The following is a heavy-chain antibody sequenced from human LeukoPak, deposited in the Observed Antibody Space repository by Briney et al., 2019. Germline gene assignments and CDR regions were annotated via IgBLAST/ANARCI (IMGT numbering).Heavy chain of an antibody. V-gene: IGHV4-4*02. CDR1: GGSITQTNY. CDR3: ARVLTTVTTTLNYFDY. CDR2: VNLQGST. Sequence: SETLSLTCDVSGGSITQTNYWTWVRQPPGKGLEWIGEVNLQGSTNYNPSLMRRVAISVDTSANHVSLQLTSVTAADTAVYYCARVLTTVTTTLNYFDYWGQGTLVTVSS. D-gene: IGHD4-17*01. J-gene: IGHJ4*02.